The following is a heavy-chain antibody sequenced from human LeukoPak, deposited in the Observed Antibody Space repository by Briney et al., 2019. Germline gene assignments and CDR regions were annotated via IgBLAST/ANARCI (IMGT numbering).Heavy chain of an antibody. V-gene: IGHV1-18*01. Sequence: GASVKVSCKASGYTFTSYGISWVRQAPGQELEWMGWISAYNGNTNYAQKLQGRVTMTTDTSTSTAYMELRSLRSDDTAVYYCARYCCGGSWTGFGPWGQGTLVTVSS. D-gene: IGHD2-15*01. J-gene: IGHJ5*02. CDR3: ARYCCGGSWTGFGP. CDR1: GYTFTSYG. CDR2: ISAYNGNT.